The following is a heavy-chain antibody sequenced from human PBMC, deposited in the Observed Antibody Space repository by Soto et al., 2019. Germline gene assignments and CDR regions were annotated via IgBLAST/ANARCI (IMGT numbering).Heavy chain of an antibody. J-gene: IGHJ4*02. CDR3: ATQGY. CDR2: ISGNGGRI. Sequence: EVQLVESGGGLVQPGRSLRLSCAASGLTFDDYAMHWVRQAPGKGLEWVSGISGNGGRIGYADSVKGRFTISRVNTMNSLYLQMHSVRVEDTAFYYCATQGYWGQGTLVTVSS. V-gene: IGHV3-9*01. CDR1: GLTFDDYA.